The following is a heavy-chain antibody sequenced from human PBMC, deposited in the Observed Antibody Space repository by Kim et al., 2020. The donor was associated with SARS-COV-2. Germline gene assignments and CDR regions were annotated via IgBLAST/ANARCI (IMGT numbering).Heavy chain of an antibody. J-gene: IGHJ4*02. CDR1: GGSISSFY. CDR2: IYYNGNT. Sequence: SETLSLTCTVSGGSISSFYWSWIRQPPGKGLEWIGYIYYNGNTNYNPSLKSRVTISVDTSKNQFSLKLSSVTAADTAVYYCARDVSYYFDYWGQGTLVIVSS. CDR3: ARDVSYYFDY. V-gene: IGHV4-59*01.